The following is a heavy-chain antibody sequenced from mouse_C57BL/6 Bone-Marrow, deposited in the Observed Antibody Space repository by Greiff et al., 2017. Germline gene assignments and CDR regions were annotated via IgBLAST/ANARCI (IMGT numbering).Heavy chain of an antibody. J-gene: IGHJ2*01. V-gene: IGHV5-4*03. CDR1: GFTFSSYA. CDR3: ARGLSITGDFDY. Sequence: EVKLVESGGGLVKPGGSLKLSCAASGFTFSSYAMSWVRQTPEKRLEWVATISDGGSYTYYPDNVKGRFTISSDNAKNNLYLQMSHLKSEDTAMYYCARGLSITGDFDYWGQGTTLTVSS. CDR2: ISDGGSYT. D-gene: IGHD1-1*01.